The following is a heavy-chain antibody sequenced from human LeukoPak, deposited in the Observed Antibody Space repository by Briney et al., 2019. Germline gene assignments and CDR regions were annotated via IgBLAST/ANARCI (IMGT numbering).Heavy chain of an antibody. CDR1: GGSNSSSSYY. J-gene: IGHJ4*02. CDR2: IYYSGST. CDR3: ARHAYDYVWGSYRQYYFDY. V-gene: IGHV4-39*01. D-gene: IGHD3-16*02. Sequence: SETLSLTCTVSGGSNSSSSYYWGWIRQPPGKGLEWIGSIYYSGSTYYNPSLKSRVTISVDTSKNQFSLKLSSVTAADTAVYYCARHAYDYVWGSYRQYYFDYWGQGTLVTVSS.